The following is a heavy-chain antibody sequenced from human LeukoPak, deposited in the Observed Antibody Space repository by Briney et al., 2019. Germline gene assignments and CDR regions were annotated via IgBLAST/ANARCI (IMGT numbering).Heavy chain of an antibody. CDR1: GFTFDDYA. V-gene: IGHV3-43D*03. CDR3: AKDRAARGRGNYFYMDV. CDR2: ITWDGGST. Sequence: PGGSLRLSCAASGFTFDDYAMHWVRQASGKGLEWVSHITWDGGSTHYAGSVEGRFTISRDNRENSLYLQMNSLRPEDTALYYCAKDRAARGRGNYFYMDVWGKGTTVTVSS. J-gene: IGHJ6*03. D-gene: IGHD2/OR15-2a*01.